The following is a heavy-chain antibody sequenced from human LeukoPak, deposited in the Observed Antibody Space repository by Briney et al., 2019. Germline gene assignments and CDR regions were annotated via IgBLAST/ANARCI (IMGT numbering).Heavy chain of an antibody. CDR2: ISSSGSTI. Sequence: GGSLRLSCAASGFTFDDYTMHWVRQAPGKGLEWVSYISSSGSTIYYADSVKGRFTISRDNAKNSLYLQMNSLRAEDTAVYYCARDSGTYYYAFDIWGQGTMVTVSS. CDR3: ARDSGTYYYAFDI. V-gene: IGHV3-48*03. CDR1: GFTFDDYT. D-gene: IGHD1-26*01. J-gene: IGHJ3*02.